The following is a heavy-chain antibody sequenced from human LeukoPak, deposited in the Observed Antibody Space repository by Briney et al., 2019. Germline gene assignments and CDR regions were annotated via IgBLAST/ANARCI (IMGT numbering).Heavy chain of an antibody. CDR3: ARDYDILTGYSPFGMDV. J-gene: IGHJ6*02. CDR1: GFTFSSCG. V-gene: IGHV3-33*01. Sequence: GGSLRLSCAASGFTFSSCGMHWVRQAPGKGLEWVAVIWYDGGNKYYADSVKGRFTISRDNSKNTLYLQMNSLRAEDTAVYYCARDYDILTGYSPFGMDVWGQGTTVTVSS. CDR2: IWYDGGNK. D-gene: IGHD3-9*01.